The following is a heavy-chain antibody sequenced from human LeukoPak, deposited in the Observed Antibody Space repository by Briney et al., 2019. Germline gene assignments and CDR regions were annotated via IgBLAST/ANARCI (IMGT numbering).Heavy chain of an antibody. Sequence: PGGSLRLSCAASGFTFSSYWMHWVRRAPGKGLVWASRINSDGSSTSYADSVKGRFTISRDNAKNTLYLQMNSLRAEDTAVYYCARDAQYYDILTGYYTEYYFDYWGQGTLVTVSS. CDR2: INSDGSST. CDR1: GFTFSSYW. D-gene: IGHD3-9*01. CDR3: ARDAQYYDILTGYYTEYYFDY. V-gene: IGHV3-74*01. J-gene: IGHJ4*02.